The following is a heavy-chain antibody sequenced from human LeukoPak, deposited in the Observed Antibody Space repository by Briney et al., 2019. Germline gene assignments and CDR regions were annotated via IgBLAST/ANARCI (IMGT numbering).Heavy chain of an antibody. CDR2: INPDGSST. V-gene: IGHV3-74*01. CDR3: VRSTAVLPFDY. CDR1: GFTLSDYW. Sequence: GGSLRLSCAASGFTLSDYWMHWVRQGPGKGLVWVSRINPDGSSTNDADFVKGRFTISRDNAKNTLNLQMNGLRAEDTAVYYCVRSTAVLPFDYWGQGIPVTVSP. J-gene: IGHJ4*02. D-gene: IGHD6-6*01.